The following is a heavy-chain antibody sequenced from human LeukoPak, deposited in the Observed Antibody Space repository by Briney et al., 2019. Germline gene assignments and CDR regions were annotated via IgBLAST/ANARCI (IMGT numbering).Heavy chain of an antibody. J-gene: IGHJ4*02. Sequence: GGSLRLSCAASGFTVSSNYMSWVRQAPGKGLEWVSVIYSGGSTYYADSVKGRFTISRDNSKNTLYLQMNSLRAEDTTVYYCARGSGSYYWDYFDYWGQGTLVTVSS. D-gene: IGHD3-10*01. CDR3: ARGSGSYYWDYFDY. CDR1: GFTVSSNY. CDR2: IYSGGST. V-gene: IGHV3-66*01.